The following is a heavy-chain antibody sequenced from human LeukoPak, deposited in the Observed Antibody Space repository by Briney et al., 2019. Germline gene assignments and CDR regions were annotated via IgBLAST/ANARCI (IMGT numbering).Heavy chain of an antibody. J-gene: IGHJ4*02. V-gene: IGHV4-59*01. Sequence: SETLSLTCTVSGGSISTYYWSWIRQPPGKGLEWLGYIFYTGSTNHNPSLKSRVTMSIDTSKNQFSLKLSSVTAADTAVYYCARGDGYHAYWGQGTLVTVS. D-gene: IGHD5-24*01. CDR2: IFYTGST. CDR1: GGSISTYY. CDR3: ARGDGYHAY.